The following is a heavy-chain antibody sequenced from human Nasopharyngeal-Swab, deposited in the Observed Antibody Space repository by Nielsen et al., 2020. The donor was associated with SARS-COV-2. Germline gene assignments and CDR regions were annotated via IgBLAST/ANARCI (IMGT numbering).Heavy chain of an antibody. CDR2: ISAYNGNT. V-gene: IGHV1-2*02. J-gene: IGHJ4*02. D-gene: IGHD3-10*01. CDR3: ARVANGSGSYYNKGIDY. Sequence: WVRQAPGQGLEWMGWISAYNGNTNYAQKFQGRVTMTRDTSISTAYMELSRLRSDDTAVYYCARVANGSGSYYNKGIDYWGQGTLVTVSS.